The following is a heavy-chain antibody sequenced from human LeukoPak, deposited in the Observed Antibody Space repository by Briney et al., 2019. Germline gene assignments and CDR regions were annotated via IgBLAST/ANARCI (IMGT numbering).Heavy chain of an antibody. V-gene: IGHV4-38-2*02. CDR3: ARGGNGWYSDY. CDR1: DYSMSRGYY. CDR2: ICYSGST. D-gene: IGHD6-19*01. J-gene: IGHJ4*02. Sequence: PSETLSLTCTVSDYSMSRGYYWGWIRQPPGKGLEWIGSICYSGSTYYNPSLKSRVTISVDTSKNQFSLKLSSVTAADTAVYYCARGGNGWYSDYWGQGTLVTVSS.